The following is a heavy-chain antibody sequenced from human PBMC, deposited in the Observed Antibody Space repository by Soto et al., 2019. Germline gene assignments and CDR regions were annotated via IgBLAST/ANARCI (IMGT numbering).Heavy chain of an antibody. CDR3: ARPFYARASRDNWFDP. CDR1: GGSTSSYDYY. D-gene: IGHD4-17*01. V-gene: IGHV4-31*03. J-gene: IGHJ5*02. CDR2: MSYSGST. Sequence: SETLSLTCTVSGGSTSSYDYYWSWIRQHPAKGLEWIEYMSYSGSTYYNPSLRSRVTISIDTSKNQYSLNLASVTAADTAVYFCARPFYARASRDNWFDPWGQGTLVTVSS.